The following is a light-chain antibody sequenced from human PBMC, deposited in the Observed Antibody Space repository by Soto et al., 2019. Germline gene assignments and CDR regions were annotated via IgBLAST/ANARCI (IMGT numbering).Light chain of an antibody. CDR1: QSVSSY. J-gene: IGKJ1*01. V-gene: IGKV3-20*01. Sequence: EIVLTQSPGTLSLSPGERATLSCRASQSVSSYLAWYQQKPGQAPRLLIYDASTRATGIPDRFSGSGSGTDFTLTITRLEPEDFAVYFCLRYTSSQWTFGPGTKVDIK. CDR3: LRYTSSQWT. CDR2: DAS.